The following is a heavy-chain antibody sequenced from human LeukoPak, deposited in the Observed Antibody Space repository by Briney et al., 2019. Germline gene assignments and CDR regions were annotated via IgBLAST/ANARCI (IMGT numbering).Heavy chain of an antibody. Sequence: GGSLRLSCAASGFTFSSYAMSWVRQAPGKGLEWVSAISGSGGSTYYADSVKGRFTISRDNSKNTLYLQMNSLRAEDTAVYYCAKYPLYYGDYEADYYYMDVWGKGTTVTVSS. V-gene: IGHV3-23*01. J-gene: IGHJ6*03. CDR3: AKYPLYYGDYEADYYYMDV. D-gene: IGHD4-17*01. CDR1: GFTFSSYA. CDR2: ISGSGGST.